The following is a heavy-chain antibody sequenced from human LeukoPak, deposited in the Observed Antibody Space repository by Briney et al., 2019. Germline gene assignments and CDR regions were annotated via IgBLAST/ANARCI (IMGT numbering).Heavy chain of an antibody. J-gene: IGHJ4*02. CDR1: GGSISSHY. CDR2: IYYSGST. V-gene: IGHV4-59*11. Sequence: PTETLSLTCTVSGGSISSHYWSWIRQPPGKGLEWIGYIYYSGSTNYNPSLKSRVTISVDTSKDQFSLKLSSVTAADTAVYYCARGGGGSCYGELCFDYWGQGTLVTVSS. CDR3: ARGGGGSCYGELCFDY. D-gene: IGHD2-15*01.